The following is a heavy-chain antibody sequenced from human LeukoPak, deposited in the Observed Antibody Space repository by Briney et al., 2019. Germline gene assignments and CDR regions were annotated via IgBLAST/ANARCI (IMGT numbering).Heavy chain of an antibody. D-gene: IGHD1-1*01. CDR2: IRQDGSEK. CDR1: GASISSYY. CDR3: ARCTTGRTFGSLREIKRSREIDY. J-gene: IGHJ4*02. Sequence: PSETLSLTCTVSGASISSYYWSWVRQAPGKGLEWVANIRQDGSEKYYVDSVKGRFTISRDNAKNSLYLQMNSLRAEDTAVYYCARCTTGRTFGSLREIKRSREIDYWGQGTLVTVSS. V-gene: IGHV3-7*01.